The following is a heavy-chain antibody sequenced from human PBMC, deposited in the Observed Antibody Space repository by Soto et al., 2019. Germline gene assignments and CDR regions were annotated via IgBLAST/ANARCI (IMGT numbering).Heavy chain of an antibody. J-gene: IGHJ6*02. Sequence: QVQLQQWGAGLLKPSETLSLTCGVYGGSFSGYYWSWIRQPPGKGLEWIGEVNHSGSTKYKPSLRSRFTISLDTSENQFTLKLSSVTAADTAVYYCASRSTTYGMDVWGQGTTVTVSS. CDR1: GGSFSGYY. V-gene: IGHV4-34*01. CDR3: ASRSTTYGMDV. CDR2: VNHSGST.